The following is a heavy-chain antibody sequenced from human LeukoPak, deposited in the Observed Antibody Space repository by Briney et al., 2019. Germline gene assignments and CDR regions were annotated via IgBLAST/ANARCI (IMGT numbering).Heavy chain of an antibody. CDR2: ITARGDGT. D-gene: IGHD2-2*01. CDR1: GFTFSDSV. V-gene: IGHV3-23*01. J-gene: IGHJ4*02. Sequence: PGGSLRLSCTTSGFTFSDSVMSWVRLAPGKGLEWVSSITARGDGTAYADSVKGRFTISRDNSKNTLSLQMNSLRGEDTALYYCARKGPATAPFDCWGQGTLVTVSS. CDR3: ARKGPATAPFDC.